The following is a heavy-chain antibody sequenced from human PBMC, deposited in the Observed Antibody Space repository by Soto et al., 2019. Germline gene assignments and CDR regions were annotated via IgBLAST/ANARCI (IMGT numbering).Heavy chain of an antibody. V-gene: IGHV3-23*01. CDR1: GFTFSSYA. CDR2: ISGSGGST. CDR3: AKQSRSHTASSGYYFTDY. Sequence: GGSLRLSCAASGFTFSSYAMSWVRQAPGKGLEWVSAISGSGGSTYYADSVKGRFTISRDNSKNTLYLQMNSLRAEDTAVYYCAKQSRSHTASSGYYFTDYWGQGTLVTVSS. D-gene: IGHD3-22*01. J-gene: IGHJ4*02.